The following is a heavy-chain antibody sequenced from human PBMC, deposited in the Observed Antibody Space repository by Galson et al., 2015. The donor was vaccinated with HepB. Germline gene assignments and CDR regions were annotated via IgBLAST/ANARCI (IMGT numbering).Heavy chain of an antibody. V-gene: IGHV1-24*01. J-gene: IGHJ3*02. CDR3: ASDPVNSIPDPFHM. CDR2: FDPEDGET. CDR1: GYTLTELS. D-gene: IGHD2-21*01. Sequence: KVSCKVSGYTLTELSMHWVRQAPGKGLEWMGGFDPEDGETIYAQKFQGRVTMTEDTSTDTAYMELSSLRSEDTAVYYCASDPVNSIPDPFHMWGPGTMVTVSS.